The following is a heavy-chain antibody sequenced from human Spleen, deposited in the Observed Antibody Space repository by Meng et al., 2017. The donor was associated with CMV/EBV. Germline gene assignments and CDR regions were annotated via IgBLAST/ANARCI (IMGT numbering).Heavy chain of an antibody. CDR3: ARDRGYCSGGSCYRFDP. V-gene: IGHV4-34*01. CDR1: GGAFSGYY. D-gene: IGHD2-15*01. J-gene: IGHJ5*02. CDR2: INHSGST. Sequence: YGGAFSGYYGSWIRQPPGKGLEWIGEINHSGSTNYNPSLKSRVTISVDTSKNQFSLKLSSVTAADTAVYYCARDRGYCSGGSCYRFDPWGQGTLVTVSS.